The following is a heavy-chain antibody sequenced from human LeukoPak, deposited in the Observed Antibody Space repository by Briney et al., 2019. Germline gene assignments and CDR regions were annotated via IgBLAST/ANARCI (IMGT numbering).Heavy chain of an antibody. CDR2: LNEDGRTT. Sequence: GGSLRLSCAASGFTFSRYWMHWVRHVPGKGLEWVSRLNEDGRTTTYADSVQGRFTIYRDNSQNTLYLQMNSLRAEDTAFYYCARDLGGIAGSWGQGALVTVSS. V-gene: IGHV3-74*01. CDR3: ARDLGGIAGS. CDR1: GFTFSRYW. D-gene: IGHD1-26*01. J-gene: IGHJ1*01.